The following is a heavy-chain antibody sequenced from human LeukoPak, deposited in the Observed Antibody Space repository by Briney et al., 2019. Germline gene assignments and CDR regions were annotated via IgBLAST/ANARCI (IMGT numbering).Heavy chain of an antibody. CDR2: IFYSGYS. Sequence: PSETLSLTCTVSGASISSSSYYWGWIRQPPGKGLEWIGTIFYSGYSHSNPSLTSRVIISIDTSKSQFSLKLSSVTAADTAVYYCAAADRPTDNWFVPWGQGTLVTVSS. V-gene: IGHV4-39*07. J-gene: IGHJ5*02. CDR1: GASISSSSYY. D-gene: IGHD6-13*01. CDR3: AAADRPTDNWFVP.